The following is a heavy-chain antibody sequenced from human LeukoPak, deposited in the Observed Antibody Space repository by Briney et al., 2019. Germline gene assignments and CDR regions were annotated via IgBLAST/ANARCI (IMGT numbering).Heavy chain of an antibody. J-gene: IGHJ4*02. CDR1: GFTFSTYW. D-gene: IGHD3-10*01. V-gene: IGHV3-7*01. CDR3: ARATYYYGSGSSDRFDC. CDR2: IKQDGSEI. Sequence: GGSLRLSCAASGFTFSTYWMSWVRQPPGKGLEWVASIKQDGSEIYYVDSVKGRFTISRDNAKDSLYLQMNSLRADDTAVYYCARATYYYGSGSSDRFDCLGQGTLVTVSS.